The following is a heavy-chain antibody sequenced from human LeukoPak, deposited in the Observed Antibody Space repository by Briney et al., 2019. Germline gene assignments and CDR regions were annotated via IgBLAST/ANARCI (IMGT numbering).Heavy chain of an antibody. CDR2: INHSGST. Sequence: SETLSLTCAVYGGSFSGYYWSWIRQPPGKGLEWIGEINHSGSTNYNPSLKSRVTISVDTSKNQFPLKLSSVTAADTAVYYCARGGNYYGSPWGQGTLVTVSS. D-gene: IGHD3-10*01. J-gene: IGHJ4*02. V-gene: IGHV4-34*01. CDR1: GGSFSGYY. CDR3: ARGGNYYGSP.